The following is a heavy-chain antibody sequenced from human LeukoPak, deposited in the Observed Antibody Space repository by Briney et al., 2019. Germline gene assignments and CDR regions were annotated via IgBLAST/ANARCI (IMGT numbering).Heavy chain of an antibody. V-gene: IGHV1-18*01. Sequence: ASVKVSCKASGYSFTTYGISWVRQAPGQGLEWMGWISANNNNTDNVQKLQGRVTMTTDTSTSTAYMELRSLRSDDTAVYYCARGGDRSFDYWGQGTLVTVSS. CDR2: ISANNNNT. CDR1: GYSFTTYG. D-gene: IGHD3-10*01. CDR3: ARGGDRSFDY. J-gene: IGHJ4*02.